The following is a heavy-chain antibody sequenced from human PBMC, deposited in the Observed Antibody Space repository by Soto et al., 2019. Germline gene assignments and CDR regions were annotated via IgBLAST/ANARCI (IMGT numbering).Heavy chain of an antibody. J-gene: IGHJ4*02. CDR1: GGTFSSYA. D-gene: IGHD5-18*01. V-gene: IGHV1-69*06. Sequence: QVQLVQSGAEVKKPGSSVKVSCKASGGTFSSYAISWVRQAPGQELEWMGGIIPIFGTSNYAQKFQGSVTITADKSTSTAYMELSSLRSDENAVYYFAREVRGYTRLWGQGTLVTVSS. CDR2: IIPIFGTS. CDR3: AREVRGYTRL.